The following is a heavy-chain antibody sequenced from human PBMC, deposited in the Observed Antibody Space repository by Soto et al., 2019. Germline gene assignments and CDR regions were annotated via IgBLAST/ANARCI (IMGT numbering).Heavy chain of an antibody. CDR3: ARGAGAVAIGYNWFDP. Sequence: LRLSCAASGFTFSTYSMNWVRQAPGKGLEWVSSISSSSSNIYYADSVKGRFTISRDNAKNSLYLQMNSLRAEDTAVYYCARGAGAVAIGYNWFDPWGQGTLVTVSS. CDR1: GFTFSTYS. V-gene: IGHV3-21*01. CDR2: ISSSSSNI. J-gene: IGHJ5*02. D-gene: IGHD6-19*01.